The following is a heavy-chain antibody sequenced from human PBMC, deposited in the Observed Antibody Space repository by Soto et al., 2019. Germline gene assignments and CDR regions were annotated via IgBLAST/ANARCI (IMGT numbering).Heavy chain of an antibody. CDR2: IVVGSGNT. J-gene: IGHJ4*02. D-gene: IGHD6-13*01. CDR3: ATPGRGSRLVVLRGYYFDY. Sequence: SVKVSCTASGFTFTSSAMQWVRQARGQRLEWIGWIVVGSGNTNYAQKFQERVTITRDMSTSTAYMELSSLRSEDTAVYYCATPGRGSRLVVLRGYYFDYWGQGTLVTVSS. V-gene: IGHV1-58*02. CDR1: GFTFTSSA.